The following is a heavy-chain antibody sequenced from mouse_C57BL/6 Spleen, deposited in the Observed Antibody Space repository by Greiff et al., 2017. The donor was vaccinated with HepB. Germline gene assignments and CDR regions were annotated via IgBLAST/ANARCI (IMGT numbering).Heavy chain of an antibody. CDR2: IRNKANGYTT. J-gene: IGHJ2*01. D-gene: IGHD1-1*01. CDR1: GFTFTDYY. V-gene: IGHV7-3*01. CDR3: ASSLYYGSSSDY. Sequence: EVKLVESGGGLVQPGGSLSLSCAASGFTFTDYYMSWVRQPPGKALEWLGFIRNKANGYTTEYSASVKGRFTISRDNSQSILYLQMNALRAEDSATYYCASSLYYGSSSDYWGQGTTLTVSS.